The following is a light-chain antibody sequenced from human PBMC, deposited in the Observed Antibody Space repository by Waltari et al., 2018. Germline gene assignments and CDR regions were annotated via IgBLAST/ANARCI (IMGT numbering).Light chain of an antibody. CDR1: QCVTRY. CDR2: DTS. V-gene: IGKV3-11*01. J-gene: IGKJ4*01. CDR3: QQRADWPLT. Sequence: EIVLTQSPGTLSLSPGERATLSCRASQCVTRYLAWYQQNPGLAPRLLIYDTSNRATGIPARFIGSWSWTDVILTITSLESEDFAVYYCQQRADWPLTFGGGTKVEIK.